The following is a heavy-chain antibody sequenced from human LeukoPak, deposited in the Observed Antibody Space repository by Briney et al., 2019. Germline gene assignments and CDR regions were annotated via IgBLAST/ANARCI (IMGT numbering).Heavy chain of an antibody. J-gene: IGHJ6*02. Sequence: GESLKISCKGSGYSFTSYWIGWVRQMPGKGLEWMGIIYPGDSDTRYSPSFQGQVTISADKSISTAYLQWSSLKASDTAMYYCARAGRITIFGVAPSYGMDVWGQGTTVTVSS. CDR3: ARAGRITIFGVAPSYGMDV. V-gene: IGHV5-51*01. D-gene: IGHD3-3*01. CDR2: IYPGDSDT. CDR1: GYSFTSYW.